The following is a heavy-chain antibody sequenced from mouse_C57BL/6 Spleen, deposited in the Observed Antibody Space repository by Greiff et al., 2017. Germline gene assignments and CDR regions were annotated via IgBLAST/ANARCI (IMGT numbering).Heavy chain of an antibody. CDR1: GFTFTSYW. CDR3: AKNSYDPYGYFDV. Sequence: VQLQQPGAELVKPGASVKLSCKASGFTFTSYWMHWVKQRPGQGLEWIGEIDPSDSYTNYNPKFKGKATLTVDTSSSTAYMQLSSLTSEDSAVYDWAKNSYDPYGYFDVWGTGTTVTVSS. CDR2: IDPSDSYT. D-gene: IGHD2-3*01. V-gene: IGHV1-50*01. J-gene: IGHJ1*03.